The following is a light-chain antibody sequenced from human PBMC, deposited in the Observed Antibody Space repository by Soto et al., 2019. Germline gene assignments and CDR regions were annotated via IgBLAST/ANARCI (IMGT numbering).Light chain of an antibody. CDR2: GAS. J-gene: IGKJ1*01. Sequence: EILMTQSPGTLSLSPGERATLSGRASPSISSSYLAWYQQKPGQAPRLLIYGASSRATGIPDRFSGSGSGTDFTLTISRLEPEDFAVYYCQQYGSSPWTFGQGTKVDIK. V-gene: IGKV3-20*01. CDR3: QQYGSSPWT. CDR1: PSISSSY.